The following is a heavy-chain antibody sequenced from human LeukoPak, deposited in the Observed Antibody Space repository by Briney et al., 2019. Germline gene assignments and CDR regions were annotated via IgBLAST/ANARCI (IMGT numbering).Heavy chain of an antibody. Sequence: SETLSLTCAVSGYSISSSNWWGWIRQPPGKGLEWIGYIYYSGSTNYNPSLKSRVTMSVDTSKNQFSLKLSSVTAADTAVYYCAGTGIAVAWGQGTLVTVSS. CDR3: AGTGIAVA. CDR2: IYYSGST. CDR1: GYSISSSNW. J-gene: IGHJ4*02. V-gene: IGHV4-28*01. D-gene: IGHD6-19*01.